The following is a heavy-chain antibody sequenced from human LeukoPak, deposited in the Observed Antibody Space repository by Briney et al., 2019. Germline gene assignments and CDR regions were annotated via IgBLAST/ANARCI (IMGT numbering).Heavy chain of an antibody. D-gene: IGHD6-13*01. Sequence: PSETLSLTCTVSGGSISGSSYYWGWIRQPPGKGLEWIGYIYYSGSTNYNPSLKSRVTISVDTSKNQFSLKLSSVTAADTAVYYCARVAGYSSSWYAEDYYYYGMDVWGQGTTVTVSS. CDR1: GGSISGSSYY. V-gene: IGHV4-61*05. CDR2: IYYSGST. J-gene: IGHJ6*02. CDR3: ARVAGYSSSWYAEDYYYYGMDV.